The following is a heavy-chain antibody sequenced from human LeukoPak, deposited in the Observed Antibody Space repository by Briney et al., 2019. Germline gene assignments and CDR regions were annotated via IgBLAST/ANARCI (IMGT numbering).Heavy chain of an antibody. CDR2: IYTSGST. D-gene: IGHD3-16*01. J-gene: IGHJ6*03. V-gene: IGHV4-4*07. CDR3: ARGRPIKQQLPGGMDV. Sequence: PSETLSLTCTVSGGSISSYYWSWIRQPAGKGLEWIGRIYTSGSTNYNPSLKSRVTISVDKSKNQFSLKLSSVTAADTAVYYCARGRPIKQQLPGGMDVWGKGTTVTVSS. CDR1: GGSISSYY.